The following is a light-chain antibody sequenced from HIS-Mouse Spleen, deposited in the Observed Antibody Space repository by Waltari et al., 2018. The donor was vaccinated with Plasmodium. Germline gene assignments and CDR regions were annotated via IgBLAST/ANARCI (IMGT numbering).Light chain of an antibody. CDR2: GKN. Sequence: SSELTQDPAVSVALGQTVRITCPGDSLRSYYASWYQQKPGQAHVLVIYGKNNRPAGIPDRFSGSSSGNTASLTITGAQAEDEADYYCNSRDSSGNHWVFGGGTKLTVL. J-gene: IGLJ3*02. CDR1: SLRSYY. CDR3: NSRDSSGNHWV. V-gene: IGLV3-19*01.